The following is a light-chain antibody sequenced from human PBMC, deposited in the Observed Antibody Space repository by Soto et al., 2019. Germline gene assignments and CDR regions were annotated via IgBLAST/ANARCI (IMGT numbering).Light chain of an antibody. CDR1: SSNFGAGYD. V-gene: IGLV1-44*01. J-gene: IGLJ2*01. CDR3: AAWDDSLNGPV. CDR2: NNN. Sequence: QSVLTQPPSVSGAPGQRITISCTGSSSNFGAGYDVHWYQQLPGAAPKLLIYNNNQRPSGVPDRFSGSKSGTSASLAISGLQSEDEADYYCAAWDDSLNGPVFGGGTKVTVL.